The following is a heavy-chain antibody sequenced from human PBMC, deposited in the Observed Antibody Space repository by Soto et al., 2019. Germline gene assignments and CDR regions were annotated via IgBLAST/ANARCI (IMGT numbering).Heavy chain of an antibody. D-gene: IGHD2-2*01. V-gene: IGHV1-18*01. CDR3: ARVVPGAEAWFGP. CDR1: GYTFSNYG. J-gene: IGHJ5*02. Sequence: ASVKVSCKTTGYTFSNYGITWVRQAPGQPLEWLGWISLYSDGTNYAQKFQGRVSMTTDTSTTTAYMELRSLRSDDTAVYYCARVVPGAEAWFGPWGQGTLVTVSS. CDR2: ISLYSDGT.